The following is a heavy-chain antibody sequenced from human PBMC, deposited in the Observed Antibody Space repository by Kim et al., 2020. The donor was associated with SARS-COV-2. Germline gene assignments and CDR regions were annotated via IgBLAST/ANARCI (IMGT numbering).Heavy chain of an antibody. CDR3: ARDNPYYGSGSYFDY. J-gene: IGHJ4*02. V-gene: IGHV4-4*02. D-gene: IGHD3-10*01. Sequence: PSPKSRVTIPVDKSKNQFSLKLSSVAAADTAVYYCARDNPYYGSGSYFDYWGQGTLVTVSS.